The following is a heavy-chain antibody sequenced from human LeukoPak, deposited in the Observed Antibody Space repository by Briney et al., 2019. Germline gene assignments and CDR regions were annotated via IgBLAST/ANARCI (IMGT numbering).Heavy chain of an antibody. CDR3: ARRTAAGNYFDY. D-gene: IGHD6-13*01. CDR2: IYYSGST. Sequence: PSETLSLTCTVSGGSISSYYWSWIRQPPGKGLEWIGYIYYSGSTNYNPSLKSRVTISVDTSKYQFSLKLSSVTAADTAVYYCARRTAAGNYFDYWGQGTLVTVSS. V-gene: IGHV4-59*08. J-gene: IGHJ4*02. CDR1: GGSISSYY.